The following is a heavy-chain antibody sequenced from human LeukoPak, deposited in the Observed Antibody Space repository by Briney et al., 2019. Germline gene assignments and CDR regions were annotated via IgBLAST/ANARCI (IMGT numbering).Heavy chain of an antibody. CDR1: GGSISGSY. CDR2: IYYSGNT. J-gene: IGHJ6*03. V-gene: IGHV4-59*01. D-gene: IGHD3-10*01. CDR3: ASSYGSGTNSHYYYMAV. Sequence: SETLSLTCTVSGGSISGSYWNWIRQPPEKGLEWIGYIYYSGNTNYNPSLKSRVTISLDTPKNQFSLKLSSVTAADTSVYFCASSYGSGTNSHYYYMAVWGKGTTVTISS.